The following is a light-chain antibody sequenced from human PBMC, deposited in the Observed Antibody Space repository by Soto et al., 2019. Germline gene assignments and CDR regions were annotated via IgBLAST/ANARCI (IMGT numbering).Light chain of an antibody. V-gene: IGLV2-14*01. J-gene: IGLJ2*01. CDR1: SSDVGGYNY. CDR3: SSYSSSSPVV. CDR2: EVS. Sequence: QSARSQPASVSGSPGQSITISCTGTSSDVGGYNYVSWYQQHPGKAPKLMIYEVSNRPSGVSNRFSGSKSGNTASLTISGLRAEDEADYYCSSYSSSSPVVFGGGTQLTVL.